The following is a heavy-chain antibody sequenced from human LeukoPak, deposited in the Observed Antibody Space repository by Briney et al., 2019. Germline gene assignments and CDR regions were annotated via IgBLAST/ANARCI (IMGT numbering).Heavy chain of an antibody. D-gene: IGHD6-19*01. J-gene: IGHJ4*02. V-gene: IGHV1-46*01. CDR2: INTSGGST. CDR1: GYTFTSYY. Sequence: ASVKVSCKASGYTFTSYYMHWVRQAPGQGLEWTGIINTSGGSTSYAQKFQGRVTVTRDMSTSTVYMELSSLRSEDTAVYYCARDGRSGQRFGYWGQGTLVTVSS. CDR3: ARDGRSGQRFGY.